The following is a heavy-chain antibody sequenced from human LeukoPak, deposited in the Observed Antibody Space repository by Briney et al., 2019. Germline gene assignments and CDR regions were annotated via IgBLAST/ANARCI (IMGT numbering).Heavy chain of an antibody. CDR1: GFTFRHYA. J-gene: IGHJ6*03. CDR3: ARDTSYSSGWYDYYYYYMDV. CDR2: IKQDGSEK. D-gene: IGHD6-19*01. V-gene: IGHV3-7*01. Sequence: GGSLRLSCVASGFTFRHYAMSWVRQAPGKGLEWVANIKQDGSEKYYVDSVKGRFTISRDNAKNSLYLQMNSLRAEDTAVYYCARDTSYSSGWYDYYYYYMDVWGKGTTVTISS.